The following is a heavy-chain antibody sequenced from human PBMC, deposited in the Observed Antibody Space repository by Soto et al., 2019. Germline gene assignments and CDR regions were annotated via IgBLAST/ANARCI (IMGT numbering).Heavy chain of an antibody. V-gene: IGHV1-69*06. D-gene: IGHD5-18*01. CDR1: GGTFSSYA. CDR2: IIPIFGTA. J-gene: IGHJ4*02. Sequence: GASVKVSFKASGGTFSSYANSWVRQAPGQGLEWMGGIIPIFGTANYAQKFQGRVTITADKSTNTAYMELSSLRSEDTAVYSCARLDTAIVSYFDYWGQGTLVTVSS. CDR3: ARLDTAIVSYFDY.